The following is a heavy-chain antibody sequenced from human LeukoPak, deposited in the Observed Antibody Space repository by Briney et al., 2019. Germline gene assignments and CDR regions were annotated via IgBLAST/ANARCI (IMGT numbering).Heavy chain of an antibody. Sequence: GGSLRLSCTASGFTFSSYAMNWVCQAPGKGLEWVSGIGAGGTFTYYADSVKGRFTISRDNSKNTLYLQMNSLRAEDTAVYSCVRMDISGYYAPHFDYWGQGTLVTVSS. CDR3: VRMDISGYYAPHFDY. J-gene: IGHJ4*02. V-gene: IGHV3-23*01. CDR2: IGAGGTFT. CDR1: GFTFSSYA. D-gene: IGHD3-22*01.